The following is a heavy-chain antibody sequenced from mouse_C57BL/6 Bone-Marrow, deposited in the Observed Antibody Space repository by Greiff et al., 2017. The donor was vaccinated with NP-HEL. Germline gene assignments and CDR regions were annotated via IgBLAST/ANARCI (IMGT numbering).Heavy chain of an antibody. CDR3: ARCYYDYDEGGY. J-gene: IGHJ2*01. D-gene: IGHD2-4*01. CDR2: IYPGSGST. CDR1: GYTFTSYW. V-gene: IGHV1-55*01. Sequence: QVQLQQPGAELVKPGASVKMSCKASGYTFTSYWITWVKQRPGQGLEWIGDIYPGSGSTNYNEKFKSKATLTVDTSSSTAYMQLSSLTSEDSAVYYCARCYYDYDEGGYWGQGTTLTVSS.